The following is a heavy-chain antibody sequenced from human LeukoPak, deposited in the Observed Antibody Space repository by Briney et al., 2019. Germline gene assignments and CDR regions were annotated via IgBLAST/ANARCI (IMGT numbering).Heavy chain of an antibody. J-gene: IGHJ6*02. D-gene: IGHD3-9*01. CDR1: GFTFDDYA. CDR3: ARDSMRYFFYGMDV. V-gene: IGHV3-9*01. Sequence: PGRSLRLSCAASGFTFDDYAMHWVRQAPGKGLEWVSGISWNSGSIGYADSVKGRFTISRDNAKNSLYLQMNSLRAEDTAVYHCARDSMRYFFYGMDVWGQGTTVTVSS. CDR2: ISWNSGSI.